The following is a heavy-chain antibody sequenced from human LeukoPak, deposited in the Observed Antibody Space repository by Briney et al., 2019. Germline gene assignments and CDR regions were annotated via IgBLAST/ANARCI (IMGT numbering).Heavy chain of an antibody. V-gene: IGHV4-4*02. D-gene: IGHD4-17*01. CDR1: GYSISSGYW. J-gene: IGHJ4*02. CDR3: ARNGDYSADS. Sequence: SETLSLTCAVSGYSISSGYWWSWVRQPPGKGLEWIGEIHHTGNTNYNPSLKSRVTISVDKSKNQFSLKLTSVTAADTAVHYCARNGDYSADSWGQGTLLTVSS. CDR2: IHHTGNT.